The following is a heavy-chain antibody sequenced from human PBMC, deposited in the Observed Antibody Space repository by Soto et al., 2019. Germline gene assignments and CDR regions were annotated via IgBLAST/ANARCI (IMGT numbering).Heavy chain of an antibody. CDR2: ISSGSNYT. V-gene: IGHV3-21*06. J-gene: IGHJ6*03. Sequence: SGGSLRLSCVVSGFTFSSYSMNWVRQAPGKGLEWVSSISSGSNYTYYADSVKGRFTISRDNAKNSVYLQMNRLRAEDTALYYCARDFKESQYYYYCMDVWGKGTTVTVSS. D-gene: IGHD3-10*01. CDR1: GFTFSSYS. CDR3: ARDFKESQYYYYCMDV.